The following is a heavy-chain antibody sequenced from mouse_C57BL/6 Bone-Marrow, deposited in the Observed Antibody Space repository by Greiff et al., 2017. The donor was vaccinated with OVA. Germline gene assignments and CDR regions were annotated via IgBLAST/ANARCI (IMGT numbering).Heavy chain of an antibody. D-gene: IGHD3-2*02. J-gene: IGHJ4*01. CDR3: ARGAQATVMDY. V-gene: IGHV1-85*01. Sequence: VQLQESGPELVKPGASVKLSCKASGYTFTSYDINWVKQRPGQGLEWIGWIYPRDGSTKYNEKFKGKATLTVDTSSSTAYMELHSLTSEDSAVYFCARGAQATVMDYWGQGTSVTVSS. CDR2: IYPRDGST. CDR1: GYTFTSYD.